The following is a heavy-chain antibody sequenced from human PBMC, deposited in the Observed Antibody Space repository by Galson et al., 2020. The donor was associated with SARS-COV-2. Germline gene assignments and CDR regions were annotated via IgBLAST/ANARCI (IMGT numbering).Heavy chain of an antibody. CDR2: ISNDGSQK. CDR1: GFTFGSYG. V-gene: IGHV3-30*18. J-gene: IGHJ4*02. D-gene: IGHD1-1*01. CDR3: AKDRTGTTLTYFDY. Sequence: GESLKISCAASGFTFGSYGMHWVRQDPGKGLEWLAVISNDGSQKNYTHSVRGRFIISRDNSKNTLYLQMNSLRTEDTGVYYCAKDRTGTTLTYFDYWGQGTLVSVSS.